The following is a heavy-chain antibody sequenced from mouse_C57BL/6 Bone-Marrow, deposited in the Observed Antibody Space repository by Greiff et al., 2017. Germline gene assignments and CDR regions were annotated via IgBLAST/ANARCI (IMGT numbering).Heavy chain of an antibody. CDR2: FYPGSGSI. CDR3: SRRERYYDYEGYVDY. Sequence: QVQLQQSGAELVKPGASVKLSCKASGYIFPEYTIHWVKPRSGKGLEWIGWFYPGSGSIKYNERFKDKATLTADKSSNTVYMELSRLTSEDSAVYFCSRRERYYDYEGYVDYWGQGTTLTVSS. D-gene: IGHD2-4*01. J-gene: IGHJ2*01. CDR1: GYIFPEYT. V-gene: IGHV1-62-2*01.